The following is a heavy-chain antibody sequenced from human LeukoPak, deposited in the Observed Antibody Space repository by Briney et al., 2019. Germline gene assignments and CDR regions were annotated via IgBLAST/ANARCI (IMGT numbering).Heavy chain of an antibody. V-gene: IGHV4-34*01. CDR2: INHSGST. CDR1: GGSFSGYY. Sequence: SETLSLTCAVYGGSFSGYYWSWIRQPPGKGLEWIGEINHSGSTNYNPSLKSRVTISVDTSKNQFSLKLSSVTAADTAVYYCAICKGQWYRSLDYWGQGTLVTVSS. J-gene: IGHJ4*02. D-gene: IGHD2-15*01. CDR3: AICKGQWYRSLDY.